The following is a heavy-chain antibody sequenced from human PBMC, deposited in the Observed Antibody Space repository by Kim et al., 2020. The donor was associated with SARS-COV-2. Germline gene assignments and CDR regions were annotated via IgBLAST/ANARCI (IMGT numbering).Heavy chain of an antibody. Sequence: ASVKVSCKASGYTFTSYGISWVRQAPGQGLEWMGWISAYNGNTNYAQKLQGRVTMTTDTSTSTAYMELRSLRSDDTAVYYCARAAAGRPNNWFDPWGQGTLVTVSS. CDR2: ISAYNGNT. J-gene: IGHJ5*02. CDR1: GYTFTSYG. D-gene: IGHD6-13*01. CDR3: ARAAAGRPNNWFDP. V-gene: IGHV1-18*04.